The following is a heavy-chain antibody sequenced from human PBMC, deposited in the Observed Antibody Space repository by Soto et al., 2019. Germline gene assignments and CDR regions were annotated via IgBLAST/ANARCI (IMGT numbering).Heavy chain of an antibody. D-gene: IGHD1-1*01. CDR1: GFTFSSYG. Sequence: PGGSLRLSCAASGFTFSSYGVHWVRQAPGKGLEWVAVISYDGSNKYYADSVKGRFTISRDNSKNTLYLQMNSLRAEDTAVYYCAKDLDGRYGMDVWGQGTTVTVSS. CDR3: AKDLDGRYGMDV. CDR2: ISYDGSNK. J-gene: IGHJ6*02. V-gene: IGHV3-30*18.